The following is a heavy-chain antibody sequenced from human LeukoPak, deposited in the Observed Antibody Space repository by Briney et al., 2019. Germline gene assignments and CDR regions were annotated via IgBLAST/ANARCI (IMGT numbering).Heavy chain of an antibody. Sequence: GASVKVSCKASGGTFSSYAISWVRQAPGQGLEWMGGIIPIFGTANYAQKFQGRVTITADESTSTAYMELSSLRSEDTAVYYCARLRVPEDYYYGMDVWGQGTTVTVSS. CDR2: IIPIFGTA. CDR1: GGTFSSYA. CDR3: ARLRVPEDYYYGMDV. D-gene: IGHD3-3*01. V-gene: IGHV1-69*13. J-gene: IGHJ6*02.